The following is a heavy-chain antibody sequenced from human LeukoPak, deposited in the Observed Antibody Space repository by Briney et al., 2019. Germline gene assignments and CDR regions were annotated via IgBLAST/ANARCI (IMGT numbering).Heavy chain of an antibody. CDR2: IYTSGST. CDR3: ARARWNSRGYFDY. CDR1: GGSISSYY. Sequence: SETLSLTCTVSGGSISSYYWSWIRQPAGKGLEWIGRIYTSGSTNYNPSLKGRVTISVDTSKNQFSLKLSSVTAADTAVHYCARARWNSRGYFDYWGQGTLVTVSS. V-gene: IGHV4-4*07. J-gene: IGHJ4*02. D-gene: IGHD1-7*01.